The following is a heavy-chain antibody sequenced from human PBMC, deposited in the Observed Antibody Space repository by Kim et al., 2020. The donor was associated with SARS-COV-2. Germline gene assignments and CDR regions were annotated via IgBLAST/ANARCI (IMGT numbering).Heavy chain of an antibody. V-gene: IGHV3-30*04. Sequence: GGSLRLSCAASGFTFSSYAMHWVRQAPGKGLEWVAVISYDGSNKYYADSVKGRFTISRDNSKNTLYLQMNSLRAEDTAVYYCARSPRGYSGSFDYWGQGT. CDR1: GFTFSSYA. J-gene: IGHJ4*02. CDR3: ARSPRGYSGSFDY. D-gene: IGHD5-12*01. CDR2: ISYDGSNK.